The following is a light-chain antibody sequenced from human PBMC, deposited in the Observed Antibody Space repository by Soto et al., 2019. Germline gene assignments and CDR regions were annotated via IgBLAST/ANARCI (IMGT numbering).Light chain of an antibody. V-gene: IGLV2-14*01. CDR3: NSYATGNTRV. CDR1: SSDIGDYDY. CDR2: EVS. J-gene: IGLJ1*01. Sequence: QSALTQPASVSRSPGQSITISCTGSSSDIGDYDYVSWYQQYPGKAPKVLISEVSNRPSGVSNRFSGSKSGNTASLTISGLQAEDEADYYCNSYATGNTRVFGTGTKVTVL.